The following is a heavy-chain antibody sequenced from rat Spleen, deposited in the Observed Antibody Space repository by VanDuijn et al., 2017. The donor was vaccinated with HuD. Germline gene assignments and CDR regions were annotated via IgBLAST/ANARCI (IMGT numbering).Heavy chain of an antibody. CDR3: ARHEDYSGLDY. J-gene: IGHJ2*01. D-gene: IGHD1-1*01. CDR2: ISYDGSTT. CDR1: GFTFNNYW. Sequence: EVQLVESGGGLVQPGRSLKLSCVASGFTFNNYWMTWVRQAPTKGLEWVATISYDGSTTYYRDSVKGRFTISRDNAKSTLYLQMDSLRSEDTATYYCARHEDYSGLDYWGQGVMVTVSS. V-gene: IGHV5-29*01.